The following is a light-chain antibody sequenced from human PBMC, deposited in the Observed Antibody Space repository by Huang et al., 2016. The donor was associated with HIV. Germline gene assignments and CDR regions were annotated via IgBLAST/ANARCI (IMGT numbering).Light chain of an antibody. CDR1: HAVRSI. Sequence: EVVMTQSPATLSVSPGDRVTLSCRARHAVRSILAWYQQNPGQAPRLLIYAASTRANGIPARFSGSGSGTDFTLTISSLQSEDSAVYYCQQYNNWPGTFGQGTKLEIK. J-gene: IGKJ2*01. CDR3: QQYNNWPGT. CDR2: AAS. V-gene: IGKV3-15*01.